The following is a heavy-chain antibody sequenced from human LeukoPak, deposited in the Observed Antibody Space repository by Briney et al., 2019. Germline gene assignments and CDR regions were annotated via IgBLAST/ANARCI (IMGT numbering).Heavy chain of an antibody. J-gene: IGHJ3*02. CDR3: ARDRWTGPDAFDI. CDR1: GFTFSSYS. V-gene: IGHV3-21*01. D-gene: IGHD1-14*01. CDR2: ISSSSSYI. Sequence: GGSLRLSCAASGFTFSSYSMNWVRQAPGKGLEWVSSISSSSSYIYYADSVKGRFTISRDNAKNSLYLQMNSLRAEDTAVYYCARDRWTGPDAFDIWGQGTMVTVSS.